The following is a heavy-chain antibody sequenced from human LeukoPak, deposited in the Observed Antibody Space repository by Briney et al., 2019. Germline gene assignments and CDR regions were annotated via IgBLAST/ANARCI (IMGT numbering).Heavy chain of an antibody. CDR3: ASQYSSSSGGVDY. CDR2: IIPIFGTA. Sequence: ASVKVSCKASGGTFSSYAISWLRQAPGQGLEWMGGIIPIFGTANYAQKFQGRVTITTDESTSTAYMELSSLRSEDTAVYYCASQYSSSSGGVDYWGQGTLVTVSS. D-gene: IGHD6-6*01. CDR1: GGTFSSYA. V-gene: IGHV1-69*05. J-gene: IGHJ4*02.